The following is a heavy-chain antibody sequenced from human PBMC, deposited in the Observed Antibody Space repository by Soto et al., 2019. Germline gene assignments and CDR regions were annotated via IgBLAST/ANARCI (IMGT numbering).Heavy chain of an antibody. CDR1: GYTFTRNG. D-gene: IGHD4-4*01. V-gene: IGHV1-18*01. CDR3: VKDRESNSWPSRDV. CDR2: SSPHSGNI. Sequence: ASVKVSCKTSGYTFTRNGISWVRQAPGQGLEWMGWSSPHSGNIKYSQKLQRRVIINTDTSTSTAYIALRSLRSDDTAVYYCVKDRESNSWPSRDVWCPGTTVTVSS. J-gene: IGHJ6*02.